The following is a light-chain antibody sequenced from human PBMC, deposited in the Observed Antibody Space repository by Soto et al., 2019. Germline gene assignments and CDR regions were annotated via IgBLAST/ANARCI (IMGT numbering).Light chain of an antibody. J-gene: IGKJ1*01. Sequence: EIVLTQSPGTLSLSPGERATLSCRASQSVSSNYLAWYQQKPGQAPRPLIYGASSRATGIPYRFSGSGAGTDFTLTISRLESEDFAVYYCQQYGSSPWTFGQGTKVEIK. CDR3: QQYGSSPWT. CDR2: GAS. CDR1: QSVSSNY. V-gene: IGKV3-20*01.